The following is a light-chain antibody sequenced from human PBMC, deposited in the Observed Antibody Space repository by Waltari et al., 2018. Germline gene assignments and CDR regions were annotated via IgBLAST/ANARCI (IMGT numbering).Light chain of an antibody. CDR3: QTGGHGTWV. CDR1: SGHSSNI. CDR2: VNSDGSH. Sequence: QLVVTQSPSASAPLGASVKLTCTLSSGHSSNIVAWLQQRPEKGPRYLMKVNSDGSHIKGDDIPDRFSGSSSGAEGYLTISSLQPEDEADYCCQTGGHGTWVFGGGTTLTVL. V-gene: IGLV4-69*01. J-gene: IGLJ3*02.